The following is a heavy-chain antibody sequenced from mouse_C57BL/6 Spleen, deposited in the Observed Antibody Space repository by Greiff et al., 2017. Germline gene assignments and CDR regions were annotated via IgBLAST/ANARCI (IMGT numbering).Heavy chain of an antibody. V-gene: IGHV2-9-1*01. J-gene: IGHJ4*01. CDR1: GFSLTSYA. Sequence: VKLVESGPGLVAPSQSLSITCTVSGFSLTSYAISWVRQPPGKGLEWLGVIWTGGGPNYNSALKSRLSISKDNSKSQVFLKMNSLQTDDTARYYCARNSPYDYDAMDYWGQGTSVTVSS. CDR3: ARNSPYDYDAMDY. CDR2: IWTGGGP.